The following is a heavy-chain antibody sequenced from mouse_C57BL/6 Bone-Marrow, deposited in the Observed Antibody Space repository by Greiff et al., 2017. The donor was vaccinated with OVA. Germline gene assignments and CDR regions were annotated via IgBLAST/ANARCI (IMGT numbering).Heavy chain of an antibody. V-gene: IGHV7-1*01. CDR3: ARDNWDWYFDV. J-gene: IGHJ1*03. CDR2: SRNKANDYTT. CDR1: GFTFSDFY. D-gene: IGHD4-1*01. Sequence: EVNVVESGGGLVQSGRSLRLSCATSGFTFSDFYMEWVRQAPGKGLEWIAASRNKANDYTTEYSASVKGRFIVSRDTSQSILYLQMNALIAEDTAIYYCARDNWDWYFDVWGTGTTVTVSS.